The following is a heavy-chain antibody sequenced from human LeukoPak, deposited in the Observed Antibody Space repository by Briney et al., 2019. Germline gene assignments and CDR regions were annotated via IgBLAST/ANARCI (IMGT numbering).Heavy chain of an antibody. D-gene: IGHD3-22*01. CDR3: ARDPFYYDSSGYPDY. Sequence: ASVKVSCKASGYTFTSYGISWVRQAPGQGLEWMGWISAYNGNTNYAQKLQGRVTMTTDTSTSTAYMELRSLRSEDTAVYYCARDPFYYDSSGYPDYWGQGTLVTVSS. CDR1: GYTFTSYG. V-gene: IGHV1-18*01. CDR2: ISAYNGNT. J-gene: IGHJ4*02.